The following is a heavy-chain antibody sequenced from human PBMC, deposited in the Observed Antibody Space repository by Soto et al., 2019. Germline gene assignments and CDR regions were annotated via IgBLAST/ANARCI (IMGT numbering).Heavy chain of an antibody. CDR1: GFTFSSYS. Sequence: EVQLVESGGGLVKPGGSLRLSCAASGFTFSSYSMNWVRQAPGKGLEWVSSISSSSSYIYYADSVKGRFTISRDNAKNSLYLQMKSLRAEDTAVYYCARLTSYDSRGYYCYWVQGTLVTVSS. D-gene: IGHD3-22*01. CDR3: ARLTSYDSRGYYCY. V-gene: IGHV3-21*01. CDR2: ISSSSSYI. J-gene: IGHJ4*02.